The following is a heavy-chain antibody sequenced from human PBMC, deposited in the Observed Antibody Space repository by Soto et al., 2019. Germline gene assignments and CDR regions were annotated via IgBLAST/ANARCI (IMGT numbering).Heavy chain of an antibody. CDR3: ARDIVVVVAATPYYYYGMDV. CDR2: ISAYNGNT. J-gene: IGHJ6*02. V-gene: IGHV1-18*01. Sequence: ASVKVSCKASGYTFTSYCISWVRQAPGQGLEWMGWISAYNGNTNYAQKLQGRVTMTTDTSTSTAYMELRSLRSDDTAVYYCARDIVVVVAATPYYYYGMDVWGQGTTVTVSS. CDR1: GYTFTSYC. D-gene: IGHD2-15*01.